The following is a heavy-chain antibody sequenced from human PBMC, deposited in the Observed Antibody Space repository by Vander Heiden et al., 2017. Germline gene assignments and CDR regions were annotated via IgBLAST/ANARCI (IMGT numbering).Heavy chain of an antibody. CDR3: ARASRIAAAGPLYYYYGMDV. J-gene: IGHJ6*02. V-gene: IGHV4-59*01. D-gene: IGHD6-13*01. CDR1: GGSISRYY. CDR2: IYYSGST. Sequence: QVQLQASGPGLVKPSETLSLTFTVSGGSISRYYWGWIRQPPGKGLEWIGYIYYSGSTNFNPSLKSRVTISVDTSKNQFSLKLSSVTAADTAVYYCARASRIAAAGPLYYYYGMDVWGQGTTVTVSS.